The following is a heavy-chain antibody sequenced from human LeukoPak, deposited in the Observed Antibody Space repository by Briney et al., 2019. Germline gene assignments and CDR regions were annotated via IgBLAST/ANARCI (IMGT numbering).Heavy chain of an antibody. D-gene: IGHD4-11*01. J-gene: IGHJ3*02. Sequence: GASVKVSCKASGYTFSTYRISWVRQTPGQGLEWMGWVSDYNGYTDYAQNLQARVTMTTDTSTSTAYMELRSLRSDDTAVYYCARSHSNYGADAFDIWGQGTMVTVSS. CDR3: ARSHSNYGADAFDI. CDR1: GYTFSTYR. CDR2: VSDYNGYT. V-gene: IGHV1-18*01.